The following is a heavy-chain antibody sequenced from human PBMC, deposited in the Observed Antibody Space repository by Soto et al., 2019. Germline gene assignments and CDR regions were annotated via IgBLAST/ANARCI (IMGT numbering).Heavy chain of an antibody. J-gene: IGHJ5*02. CDR1: GGFSSRDGYS. D-gene: IGHD3-22*01. Sequence: SETMSLTCAVSGGFSSRDGYSWRWIRQPPRKGLEWIGYLYHSGSTYYDPSLKSRVTISVDRSKNQCSLKLSSVTAADTAVYYCARAYYSDSSGHYQGWFVPGGQGTLDTVSS. CDR2: LYHSGST. CDR3: ARAYYSDSSGHYQGWFVP. V-gene: IGHV4-30-2*01.